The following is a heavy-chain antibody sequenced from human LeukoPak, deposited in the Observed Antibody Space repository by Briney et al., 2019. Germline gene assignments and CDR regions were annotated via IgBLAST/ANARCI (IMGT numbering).Heavy chain of an antibody. CDR1: GFTFSRYS. CDR2: INQDGSGK. CDR3: ARYYYYYMGV. V-gene: IGHV3-7*01. Sequence: PGGSLRLSCTDSGFTFSRYSMSWVRQAPGKGLEWVANINQDGSGKYSVDSVRGRFTISRDNVKNSLYLQMNSLRAEDTAVYYCARYYYYYMGVWGKGTTVTVSS. J-gene: IGHJ6*03.